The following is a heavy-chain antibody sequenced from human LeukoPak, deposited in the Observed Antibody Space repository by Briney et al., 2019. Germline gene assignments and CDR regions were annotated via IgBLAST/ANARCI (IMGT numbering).Heavy chain of an antibody. D-gene: IGHD1-14*01. CDR1: GGSFSGYH. V-gene: IGHV4-34*01. J-gene: IGHJ4*02. Sequence: PSETLSLTCAVYGGSFSGYHWNWIRQPPGKGLEWIGKINHSGSTNYNPSLKSRVTMSVDTSKNQFSLKLTSVTAAGTAVYYCAHGPDWEAGPYYFDYWGQGTLVSVSS. CDR3: AHGPDWEAGPYYFDY. CDR2: INHSGST.